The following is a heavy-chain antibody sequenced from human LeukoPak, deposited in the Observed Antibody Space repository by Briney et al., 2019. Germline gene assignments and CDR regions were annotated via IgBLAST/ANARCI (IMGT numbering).Heavy chain of an antibody. CDR3: AKELYSGYECDY. CDR2: IRYDGSTK. V-gene: IGHV3-30*02. J-gene: IGHJ4*02. D-gene: IGHD5-12*01. CDR1: GFTFSRYG. Sequence: GGSLRLSCAASGFTFSRYGMHWVRQAPGKGLEWVAFIRYDGSTKYYADSVKGRFTISRDNSKNTLYLQMNSLRGEDTAVYYCAKELYSGYECDYRGQGTLVTVSS.